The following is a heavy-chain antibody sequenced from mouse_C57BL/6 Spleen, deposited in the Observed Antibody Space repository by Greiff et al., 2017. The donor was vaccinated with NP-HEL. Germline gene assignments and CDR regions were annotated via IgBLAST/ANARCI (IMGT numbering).Heavy chain of an antibody. CDR1: GYTFTSYG. CDR2: IYPRSGNT. J-gene: IGHJ2*01. V-gene: IGHV1-81*01. CDR3: ARANDYYGSSYHYFDY. Sequence: QVQLKQSGAELARPGASVKLSCKASGYTFTSYGISWVKQRTGQGLEWIGEIYPRSGNTYYNEKFKGKATLTADKSSSTAYMELRSLTSEDSAVYFCARANDYYGSSYHYFDYWGQGTTLTVSS. D-gene: IGHD1-1*01.